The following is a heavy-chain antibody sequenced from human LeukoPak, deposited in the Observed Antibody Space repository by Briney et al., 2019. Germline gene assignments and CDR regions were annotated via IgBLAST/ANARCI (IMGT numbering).Heavy chain of an antibody. V-gene: IGHV1-69*13. D-gene: IGHD2-15*01. J-gene: IGHJ4*02. Sequence: ASVKVSCKASGGTFSSYAISWVRQAPGQGLEWMGGIIPIFGTANYAQKFQGRVTITADESTSTAYMELSSLRSEDTAVYYCARGGIPAPGGVLYYFDYWGQGTLVTVSS. CDR3: ARGGIPAPGGVLYYFDY. CDR1: GGTFSSYA. CDR2: IIPIFGTA.